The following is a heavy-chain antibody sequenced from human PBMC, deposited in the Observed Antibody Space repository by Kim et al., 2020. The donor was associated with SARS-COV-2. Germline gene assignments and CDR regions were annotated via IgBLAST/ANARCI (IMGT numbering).Heavy chain of an antibody. CDR3: ARGKTAMVTVFDY. Sequence: YNPSLKSRVTISVDTSKNQFSLKLSSVTAADTAVYYCARGKTAMVTVFDYWGQGTLVTVSS. D-gene: IGHD5-18*01. V-gene: IGHV4-39*07. J-gene: IGHJ4*02.